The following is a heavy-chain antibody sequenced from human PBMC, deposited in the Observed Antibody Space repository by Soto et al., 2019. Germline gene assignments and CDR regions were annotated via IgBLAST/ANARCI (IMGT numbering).Heavy chain of an antibody. D-gene: IGHD4-17*01. J-gene: IGHJ4*02. V-gene: IGHV4-61*01. CDR3: ARTTAVPNTLRSRYFFDY. Sequence: LTCTVSGGSISNANYYWSWIRQPPGKRLEWIGYVYYSGTTNYNPSLKSRVTISVDLSKNRFSLRLSSVTTADTALYYCARTTAVPNTLRSRYFFDYWGQGTLVTVSS. CDR1: GGSISNANYY. CDR2: VYYSGTT.